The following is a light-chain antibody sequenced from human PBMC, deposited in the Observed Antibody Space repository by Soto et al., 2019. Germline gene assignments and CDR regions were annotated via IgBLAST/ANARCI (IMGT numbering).Light chain of an antibody. Sequence: QMTQSPSSLSASVGDRVTITCRASQSISSYLNWYQQKPGKAPKLLIYAASSLQSGVPSRFSGSGFGTDFTLTISSLQPEDSATYYCLQDFNYPLTFGGGTKV. J-gene: IGKJ4*01. CDR1: QSISSY. CDR3: LQDFNYPLT. CDR2: AAS. V-gene: IGKV1-6*01.